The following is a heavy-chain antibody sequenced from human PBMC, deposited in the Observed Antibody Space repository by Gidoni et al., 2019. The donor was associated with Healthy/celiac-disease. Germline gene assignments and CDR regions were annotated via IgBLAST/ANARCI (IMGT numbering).Heavy chain of an antibody. Sequence: STYYNPSLKSRVTISVDTSKNQFSLKLSSVTAADTAVYYCARHGLAAAWWSPGGRFDPWGQGTLVTVSS. CDR3: ARHGLAAAWWSPGGRFDP. J-gene: IGHJ5*02. D-gene: IGHD6-13*01. V-gene: IGHV4-39*01. CDR2: ST.